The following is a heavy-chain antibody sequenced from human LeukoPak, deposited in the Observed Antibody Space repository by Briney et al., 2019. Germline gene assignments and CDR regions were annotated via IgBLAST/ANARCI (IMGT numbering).Heavy chain of an antibody. CDR1: GYTFAIYY. V-gene: IGHV1-46*01. Sequence: GASVKVSCKASGYTFAIYYIHWVRQAPGQGLEWMGIINPSGGSTSYTQKSQGRLTMTRDTSTSTVYMELSSLRSEDTAVYYCARAKGLFDHWGQGTLVTVSS. CDR3: ARAKGLFDH. CDR2: INPSGGST. J-gene: IGHJ4*02.